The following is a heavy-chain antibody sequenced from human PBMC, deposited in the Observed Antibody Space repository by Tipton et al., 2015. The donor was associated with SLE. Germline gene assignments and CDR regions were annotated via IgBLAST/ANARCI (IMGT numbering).Heavy chain of an antibody. CDR3: ARAAGYYSSFFQH. J-gene: IGHJ1*01. D-gene: IGHD3-9*01. V-gene: IGHV4-34*01. Sequence: TLSLTCAVYGGSFSGYYWSWIRQPPGKGLEWIGEINHSGSTNYNPSLKSRVTISVDTSKNQFSLKLSSVTAADTAVYYCARAAGYYSSFFQHWGQGTLVTVS. CDR2: INHSGST. CDR1: GGSFSGYY.